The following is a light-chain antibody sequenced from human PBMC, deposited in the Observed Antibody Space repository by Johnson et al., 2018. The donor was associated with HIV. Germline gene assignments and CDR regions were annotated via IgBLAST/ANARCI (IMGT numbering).Light chain of an antibody. J-gene: IGLJ1*01. CDR1: SSNIGNNY. CDR2: DNN. CDR3: GTWDSSLSAGGV. Sequence: QSVLTQPPSVSAAPGQKVTISCSGSSSNIGNNYVSWYQQLPGTAPKLLIYDNNKRPSGIPDRFSGSKSGTSATLGITGLQTGDEADYYCGTWDSSLSAGGVFGTVTKVTLL. V-gene: IGLV1-51*01.